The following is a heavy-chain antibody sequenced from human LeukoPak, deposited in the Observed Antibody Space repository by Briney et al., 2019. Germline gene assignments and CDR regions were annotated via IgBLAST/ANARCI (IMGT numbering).Heavy chain of an antibody. J-gene: IGHJ4*02. Sequence: ASVKVSCKASGYTFTSFGISWVREAPGQGLGWMGWISAYNGNTNYDQKLQGRVTMTTDTSTSTAYMELRSLRSDETAVYYSARDTHCSSTSCYTGGAHLHYWGQGTLVTVSS. CDR2: ISAYNGNT. CDR3: ARDTHCSSTSCYTGGAHLHY. D-gene: IGHD2-2*02. V-gene: IGHV1-18*01. CDR1: GYTFTSFG.